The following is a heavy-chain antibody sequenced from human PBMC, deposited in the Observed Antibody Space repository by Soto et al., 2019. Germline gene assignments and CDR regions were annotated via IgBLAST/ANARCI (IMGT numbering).Heavy chain of an antibody. CDR3: VINQSMYVIVVVVGASDAFDI. CDR1: GFTFSSYA. Sequence: GGSLRLSCAASGFTFSSYAMSWVRQAPGKGLEWVSAISGSGGSTYYADSVKGRFTISRDNSKNTLYLQMNSLRAEDTAVYYCVINQSMYVIVVVVGASDAFDIWDQALVVTVSS. J-gene: IGHJ3*02. D-gene: IGHD2-15*01. V-gene: IGHV3-23*01. CDR2: ISGSGGST.